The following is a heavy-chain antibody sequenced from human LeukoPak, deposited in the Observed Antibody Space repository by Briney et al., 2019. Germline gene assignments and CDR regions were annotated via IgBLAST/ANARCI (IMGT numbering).Heavy chain of an antibody. CDR1: GFTFSSYW. CDR2: INHSGST. J-gene: IGHJ4*02. V-gene: IGHV4-34*01. Sequence: GSLRLSCAASGFTFSSYWMSWIRQPPGKGLEWIGEINHSGSTNYNPSLKSRVTISVDTSKNQFSLKLSSVTAADTAVYYCARDSGVTYFDYWGQGTLVTVSS. CDR3: ARDSGVTYFDY. D-gene: IGHD3-10*01.